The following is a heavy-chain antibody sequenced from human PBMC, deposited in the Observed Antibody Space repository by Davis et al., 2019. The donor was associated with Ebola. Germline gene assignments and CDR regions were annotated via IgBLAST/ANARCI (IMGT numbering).Heavy chain of an antibody. CDR2: INHSGST. V-gene: IGHV4-34*01. CDR3: ARGGAAADQARTLEIDY. J-gene: IGHJ4*02. D-gene: IGHD6-13*01. Sequence: MPGGSLRLSCAVYGGSFSGYYWSWIRQPPGKGLEWIGEINHSGSTNYNPSLKSRVTISVDTSKNQFSLKLSSVTAADTAVYYCARGGAAADQARTLEIDYWGQGTLVTVSS. CDR1: GGSFSGYY.